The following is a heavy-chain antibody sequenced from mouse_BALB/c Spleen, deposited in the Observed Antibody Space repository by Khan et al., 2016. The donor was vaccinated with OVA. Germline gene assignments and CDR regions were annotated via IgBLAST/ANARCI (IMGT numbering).Heavy chain of an antibody. V-gene: IGHV4-1*02. CDR1: GFDFSRYW. D-gene: IGHD2-14*01. CDR2: INPDSSTI. J-gene: IGHJ3*01. CDR3: ARPYRYDGKAWFAY. Sequence: EVQLQESGGGLVQPGGSLKLSCAASGFDFSRYWMSWVRQAPGKGLEWIGEINPDSSTINYTPSLKDKFIISRDNAKNTLYLQMNKVRSEDTALYYCARPYRYDGKAWFAYWGQGTLVSVSA.